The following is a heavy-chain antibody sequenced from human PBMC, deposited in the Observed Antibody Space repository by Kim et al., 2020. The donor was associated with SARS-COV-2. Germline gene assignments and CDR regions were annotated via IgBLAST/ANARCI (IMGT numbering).Heavy chain of an antibody. CDR3: AKSEYSRRYDFWSGHYNWFDP. D-gene: IGHD3-3*01. J-gene: IGHJ5*02. CDR2: ISYDGSNK. Sequence: GGSLRLSCAASGFTFSSYGMHWVRQAPGKGLEWVAVISYDGSNKYYADSVKGRFTISRDNSKNTLYLQMNSLRAEDTAVYYCAKSEYSRRYDFWSGHYNWFDPWGQGTLVTVSS. V-gene: IGHV3-30*18. CDR1: GFTFSSYG.